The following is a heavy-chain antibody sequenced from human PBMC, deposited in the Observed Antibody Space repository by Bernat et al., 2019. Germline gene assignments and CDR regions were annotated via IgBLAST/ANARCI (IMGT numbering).Heavy chain of an antibody. Sequence: QVQLVESGGGVVQPGRSLRLSCAASGFTFSSYGMHWVRQAPGKGLEWVAVISYDGSNNSIADSLKGRFTISRDNSKNTLYLQMNSLRAEDTAVYYCAKDGEGGRRNFWSGYYRWGNYGMDVWGQGTTVTVSS. CDR2: ISYDGSNN. J-gene: IGHJ6*02. D-gene: IGHD3-3*01. V-gene: IGHV3-30*18. CDR3: AKDGEGGRRNFWSGYYRWGNYGMDV. CDR1: GFTFSSYG.